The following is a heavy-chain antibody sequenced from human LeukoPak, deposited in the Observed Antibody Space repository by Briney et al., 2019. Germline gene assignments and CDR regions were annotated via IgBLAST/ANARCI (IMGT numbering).Heavy chain of an antibody. CDR3: AREYSSGKLDY. CDR1: GDSISSYY. D-gene: IGHD6-19*01. Sequence: SETLSLTSTVSGDSISSYYWSWIRQPPGKGLEWIGYIYYSGSTNYNPSLKSRVTISVDTSKKQFSLKLSSVTAADTAVYYCAREYSSGKLDYWGQGTLVTVSS. V-gene: IGHV4-59*01. J-gene: IGHJ4*02. CDR2: IYYSGST.